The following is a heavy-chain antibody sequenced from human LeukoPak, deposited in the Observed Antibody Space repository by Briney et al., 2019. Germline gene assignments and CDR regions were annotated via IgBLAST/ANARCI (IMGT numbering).Heavy chain of an antibody. CDR1: GYTFTSYD. CDR3: ARGESGSGTFWGYYYYYMDV. CDR2: MNPNSGNT. J-gene: IGHJ6*03. Sequence: ASVKVSCKASGYTFTSYDINWVRQATGRGLEWMGWMNPNSGNTGYAQKFQGRVTITRNTSISTAYMELSSLRSEDTAVYYCARGESGSGTFWGYYYYYMDVWGKGTTVTVSS. D-gene: IGHD3-10*01. V-gene: IGHV1-8*03.